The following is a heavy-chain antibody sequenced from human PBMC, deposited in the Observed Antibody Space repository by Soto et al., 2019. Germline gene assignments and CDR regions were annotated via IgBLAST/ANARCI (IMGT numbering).Heavy chain of an antibody. D-gene: IGHD2-2*01. Sequence: SETLSLTCTVSGGSISSYYWSWIRQPPGKGLEWIGYIYYSGSTNYNPSLKSRVTISVDTSKNQFSLKLSSVTAADTAVYYCARAVPGYCSSTSCYGWFDPWGQGTLVTVSS. CDR1: GGSISSYY. CDR2: IYYSGST. V-gene: IGHV4-59*01. J-gene: IGHJ5*02. CDR3: ARAVPGYCSSTSCYGWFDP.